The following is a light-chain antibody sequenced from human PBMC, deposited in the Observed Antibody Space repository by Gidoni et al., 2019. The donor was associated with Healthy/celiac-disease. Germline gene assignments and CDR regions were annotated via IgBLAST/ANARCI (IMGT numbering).Light chain of an antibody. J-gene: IGKJ4*01. CDR2: DAS. CDR3: QQYSNSLT. CDR1: QSVSSRY. Sequence: EIVLTQSPGTLSLSPGERATLSCRASQSVSSRYLAWYQQKPGQAPRLLIYDASNRATGIPDMFIGRGSGTDFTLTISRLEPEDFAVYYCQQYSNSLTFGGGTKVEIK. V-gene: IGKV3-20*01.